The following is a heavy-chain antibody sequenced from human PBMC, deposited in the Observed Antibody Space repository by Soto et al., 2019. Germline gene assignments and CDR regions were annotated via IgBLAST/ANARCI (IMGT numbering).Heavy chain of an antibody. CDR2: INPKFGDT. J-gene: IGHJ6*02. D-gene: IGHD3-10*02. Sequence: QVQLVQSGAEVKEPGDSVRVSCEASRYTFTAYYIHWVRQAPGQGLEWMGWINPKFGDTTYAQDFQGRVSMTRDMSISTVYMELSRLTSDDTARYYCARNMDYYYGRGSGNGHGFWGQGTTVTV. CDR3: ARNMDYYYGRGSGNGHGF. CDR1: RYTFTAYY. V-gene: IGHV1-2*02.